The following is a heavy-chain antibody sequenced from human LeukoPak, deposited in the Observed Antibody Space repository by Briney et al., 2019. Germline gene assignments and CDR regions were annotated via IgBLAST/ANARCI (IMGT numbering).Heavy chain of an antibody. CDR1: GGSISSSSYY. J-gene: IGHJ5*02. D-gene: IGHD3-10*01. Sequence: SEALSLTCTVSGGSISSSSYYWGWIRQPPGKGLEWIGSIYYSGSTYYNPSLKSRVTISVDTPKNQFSLKLSSVTAADTAVYYCARRPYYGPRWFDPWGQGTLVTVSS. V-gene: IGHV4-39*01. CDR2: IYYSGST. CDR3: ARRPYYGPRWFDP.